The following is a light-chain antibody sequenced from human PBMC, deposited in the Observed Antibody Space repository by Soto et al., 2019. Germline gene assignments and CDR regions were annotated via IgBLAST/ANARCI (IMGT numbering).Light chain of an antibody. CDR3: QQYENWPT. CDR2: GVS. Sequence: EILMTQSPSTLAVSPGERATLSCRASQSVGGSLAWYQQKPGQAPRLLIYGVSTRATGIPARLSGSGSGTEFTLTVSSLQSEDFPVYYCQQYENWPTFGQGTKVDIK. V-gene: IGKV3D-15*01. CDR1: QSVGGS. J-gene: IGKJ1*01.